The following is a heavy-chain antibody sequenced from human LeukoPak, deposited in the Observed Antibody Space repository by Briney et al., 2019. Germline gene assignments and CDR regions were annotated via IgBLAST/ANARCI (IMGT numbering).Heavy chain of an antibody. Sequence: GGSLRLSCAASGFTFSSYSMNWVRQAPGKGLEWVANIQQDGSEQYYVASVKGRFTISRDNAKNSLYLQMNSLRAEDTAVYYCASVESSGWFRNDFWGQGTLVTVSS. V-gene: IGHV3-7*01. D-gene: IGHD6-19*01. CDR2: IQQDGSEQ. CDR1: GFTFSSYS. J-gene: IGHJ4*02. CDR3: ASVESSGWFRNDF.